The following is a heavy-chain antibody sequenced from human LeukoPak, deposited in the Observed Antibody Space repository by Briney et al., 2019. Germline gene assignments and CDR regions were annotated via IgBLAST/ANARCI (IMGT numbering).Heavy chain of an antibody. D-gene: IGHD1-1*01. Sequence: PSETLSLTCAVYGGSFSGYYWSWIRQPPGKGLEWIGEINHSGSTNYNPSLKSRVTISVDTSKNQFSLKLSSVTAADTAMYYCARGGIVGTTNNWFDPWGQATLVTVSS. V-gene: IGHV4-34*01. CDR2: INHSGST. CDR1: GGSFSGYY. CDR3: ARGGIVGTTNNWFDP. J-gene: IGHJ5*02.